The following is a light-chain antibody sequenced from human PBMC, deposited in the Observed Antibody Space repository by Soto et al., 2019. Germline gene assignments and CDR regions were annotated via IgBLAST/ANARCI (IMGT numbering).Light chain of an antibody. J-gene: IGKJ4*01. CDR2: GAS. CDR1: QSVSSN. CDR3: QQYNNWPPLT. V-gene: IGKV3-15*01. Sequence: EIVMTQSPATLSVSPGERATLSCRASQSVSSNLAWYQQKPGQAPRLLIYGASTRATGIPARFSGSGSGTEFTLTIPSLQSEDFAVYYCQQYNNWPPLTFGGGTKVEIK.